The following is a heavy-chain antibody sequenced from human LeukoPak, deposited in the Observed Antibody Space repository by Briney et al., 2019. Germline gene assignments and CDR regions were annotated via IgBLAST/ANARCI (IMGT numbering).Heavy chain of an antibody. CDR3: ARGERDFDY. V-gene: IGHV3-49*04. J-gene: IGHJ4*02. D-gene: IGHD3-16*01. CDR2: TRSKVYGGIT. Sequence: GGSLRLTCTFSGLSFSDSAVTWVRQASGKGLEWIGCTRSKVYGGITEYAASVKGRITISRDESKSIAYLQMDSLTTEDTVVYFCARGERDFDYWGQGTLVTVSS. CDR1: GLSFSDSA.